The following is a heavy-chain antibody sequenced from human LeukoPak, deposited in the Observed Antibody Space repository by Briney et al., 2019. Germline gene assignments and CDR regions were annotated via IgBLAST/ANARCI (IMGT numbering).Heavy chain of an antibody. Sequence: PGGSLRLSCAASGFTFSSYSMIWVRQAPGKGLEWVSSISSSSSSIYYADSVKGRFTISRDNAKNSLYLQMNSLRAEDTAVYYCARASKYYYDSSGYPLDYWGQGTLVTVSS. CDR1: GFTFSSYS. CDR3: ARASKYYYDSSGYPLDY. J-gene: IGHJ4*02. CDR2: ISSSSSSI. D-gene: IGHD3-22*01. V-gene: IGHV3-21*01.